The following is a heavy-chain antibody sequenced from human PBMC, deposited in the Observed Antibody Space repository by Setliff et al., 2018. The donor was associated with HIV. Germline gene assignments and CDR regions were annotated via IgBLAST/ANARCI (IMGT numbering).Heavy chain of an antibody. CDR1: GASISSDT. CDR3: ARQGGATPEP. J-gene: IGHJ4*02. V-gene: IGHV4-59*08. D-gene: IGHD1-26*01. CDR2: IYNSEMI. Sequence: SETLSLTCIVSGASISSDTWSWIRQPPGKGLQWIGFIYNSEMINYNPSLKSRVTISVDTSKNQFSLKLSSVTAADTAVYYCARQGGATPEPWGQGTLVTVSS.